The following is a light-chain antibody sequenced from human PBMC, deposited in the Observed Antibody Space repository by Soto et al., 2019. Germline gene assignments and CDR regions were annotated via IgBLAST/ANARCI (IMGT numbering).Light chain of an antibody. CDR3: QQTNSVPLT. CDR1: QDISNY. Sequence: DIQMTQSPSSVSASVGDRVTITCRASQDISNYLAWYQQKPGKAPNLLIYTASSLQSGVPSKFSGSGPGTDFTLTISSLPPEDVATFYCQQTNSVPLTFGGGTKVEIK. J-gene: IGKJ4*01. CDR2: TAS. V-gene: IGKV1-12*01.